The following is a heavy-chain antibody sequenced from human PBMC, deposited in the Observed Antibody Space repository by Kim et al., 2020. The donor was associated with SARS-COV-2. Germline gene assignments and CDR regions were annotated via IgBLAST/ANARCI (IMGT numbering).Heavy chain of an antibody. Sequence: GGSLRLSCAASGFTFSSYWMHWVRQAPGKGLVWVSRINSDGSSTSYADSVKGRFTISRDNAKNTLYLQMNSLRAEDTAVYYCARGGDSSGWRYYYYGMDVWGQGTTVTVSS. J-gene: IGHJ6*02. CDR1: GFTFSSYW. V-gene: IGHV3-74*01. CDR3: ARGGDSSGWRYYYYGMDV. D-gene: IGHD6-19*01. CDR2: INSDGSST.